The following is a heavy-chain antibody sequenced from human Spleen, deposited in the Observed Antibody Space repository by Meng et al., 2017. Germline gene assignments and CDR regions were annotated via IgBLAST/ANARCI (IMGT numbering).Heavy chain of an antibody. V-gene: IGHV3-48*03. CDR1: GFTFSSYE. D-gene: IGHD4/OR15-4a*01. CDR3: TKDLVPGGADV. Sequence: GESLKISCAASGFTFSSYEMNWVRQAPGKGLEWVSYISSSGSTIYYADSVKGRFTISRDSAKNSVYLQMNSLRPDDTALYYCTKDLVPGGADVWGQGTTVTVSS. J-gene: IGHJ6*02. CDR2: ISSSGSTI.